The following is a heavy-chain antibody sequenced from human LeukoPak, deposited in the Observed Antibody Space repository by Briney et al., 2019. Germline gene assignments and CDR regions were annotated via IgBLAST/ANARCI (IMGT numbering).Heavy chain of an antibody. J-gene: IGHJ3*02. D-gene: IGHD1-26*01. CDR1: GGSIRSSTYY. CDR2: NNYSWSN. V-gene: IGHV4-39*01. Sequence: SETLSLTCTVSGGSIRSSTYYWGWIRQPPGKGLEWIGSNNYSWSNYYNPSLKSRVTISVDTSKNKFSLKLRSVSAADTAVYYCARGASPSGAFDIWGQGTMVTVSS. CDR3: ARGASPSGAFDI.